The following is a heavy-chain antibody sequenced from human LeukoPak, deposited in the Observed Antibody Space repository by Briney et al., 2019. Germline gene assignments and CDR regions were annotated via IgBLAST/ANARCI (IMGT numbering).Heavy chain of an antibody. V-gene: IGHV4-39*01. CDR3: ARYYDFWSGYDY. CDR2: IYYSGST. J-gene: IGHJ4*02. D-gene: IGHD3-3*01. CDR1: GGSISSSSYY. Sequence: PSETLSLTCTVSGGSISSSSYYWGWIRKPPGKGLEWIGSIYYSGSTYYNPSLKSRVTISVDTSKNQFSLKLTSVTAADTAVYYCARYYDFWSGYDYWGQGTLVTVSS.